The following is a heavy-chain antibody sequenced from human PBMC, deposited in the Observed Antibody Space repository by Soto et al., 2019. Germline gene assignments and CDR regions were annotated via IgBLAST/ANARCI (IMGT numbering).Heavy chain of an antibody. D-gene: IGHD6-6*01. CDR3: ARDRAPIAARSDYYYYMDV. J-gene: IGHJ6*03. Sequence: QVQLVQSGAEVKKPGSSVKVSCKASGGTFSSYTISWVRQAPGQGLEWMGRIIPILGIANYAQKFQGRVTITTDKSTSTAYMELSSLRSEDTAVYYCARDRAPIAARSDYYYYMDVWGKGTTVTVSS. CDR2: IIPILGIA. V-gene: IGHV1-69*08. CDR1: GGTFSSYT.